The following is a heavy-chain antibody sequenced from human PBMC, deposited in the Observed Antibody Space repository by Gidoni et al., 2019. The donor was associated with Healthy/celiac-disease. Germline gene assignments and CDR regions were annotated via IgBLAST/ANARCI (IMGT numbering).Heavy chain of an antibody. CDR3: ARDSGDSSSWTYYYYYGMDV. CDR1: GFPFSSYS. V-gene: IGHV3-21*01. Sequence: EVQLVESGGGLVKPGGSLRLSCAASGFPFSSYSMNWVRQAPGKGLEWVSSISSSSSYIYYADSVKGRFTISRDNAKNSLYLQMNSLRAEDTAVYYCARDSGDSSSWTYYYYYGMDVWGQGTTVTVSS. J-gene: IGHJ6*02. CDR2: ISSSSSYI. D-gene: IGHD6-13*01.